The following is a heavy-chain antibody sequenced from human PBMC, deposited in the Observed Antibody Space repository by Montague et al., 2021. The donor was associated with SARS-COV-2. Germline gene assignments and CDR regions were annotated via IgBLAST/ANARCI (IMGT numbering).Heavy chain of an antibody. J-gene: IGHJ2*01. D-gene: IGHD2-15*01. V-gene: IGHV4-34*01. CDR3: ARGCGAHINIFEVVRKYWYFDC. Sequence: SETLSLTCAVYGGSFNDFYWSWIRQPPGKGLEWIADINHNGRTKYNPSLQSRVSVSVYPPKNQFSLRLTSVTAADTAVYYCARGCGAHINIFEVVRKYWYFDCWGRGTLVTVSS. CDR1: GGSFNDFY. CDR2: INHNGRT.